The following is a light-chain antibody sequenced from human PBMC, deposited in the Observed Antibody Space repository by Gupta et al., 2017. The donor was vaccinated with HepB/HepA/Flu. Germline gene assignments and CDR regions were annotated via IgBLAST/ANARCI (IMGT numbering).Light chain of an antibody. J-gene: IGLJ2*01. CDR1: KLGDKY. Sequence: SSELTQPPSVSVSTGHTASITCSGHKLGDKYACWYQQKPGQSPVLVIYQDSKRPSGIPERFSGSNSGNTATLTISGTQAMDEADYYCQAWDSSTVVFGGGTKLTVL. V-gene: IGLV3-1*01. CDR3: QAWDSSTVV. CDR2: QDS.